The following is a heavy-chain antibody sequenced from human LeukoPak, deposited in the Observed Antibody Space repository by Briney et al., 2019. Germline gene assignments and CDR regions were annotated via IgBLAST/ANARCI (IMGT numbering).Heavy chain of an antibody. CDR1: GFTFSSYA. CDR2: ISGSGGRT. Sequence: TGGSLRFSCAASGFTFSSYATSWVRQAPGKGLEWVSAISGSGGRTYYADSVKGRFTISRDNSMNTLYLQMDSLRAEDTAVYYCARAWYSSTWYPDYWGQGTLVIVSS. CDR3: ARAWYSSTWYPDY. J-gene: IGHJ4*02. D-gene: IGHD6-13*01. V-gene: IGHV3-23*01.